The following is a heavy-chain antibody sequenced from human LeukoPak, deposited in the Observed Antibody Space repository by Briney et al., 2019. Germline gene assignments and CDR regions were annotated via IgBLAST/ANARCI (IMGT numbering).Heavy chain of an antibody. CDR1: GGTFSSYA. CDR3: ARDRRVVPAAQSGAFDI. V-gene: IGHV1-69*05. D-gene: IGHD2-2*01. Sequence: SVKVSCKASGGTFSSYAISWVRQAPGQGLEWMGGTIPIFGTANYAQKFQGRVTITTDESTSTAYMELSSLRSEDTAVYYCARDRRVVPAAQSGAFDIWGQGTMVTVSS. CDR2: TIPIFGTA. J-gene: IGHJ3*02.